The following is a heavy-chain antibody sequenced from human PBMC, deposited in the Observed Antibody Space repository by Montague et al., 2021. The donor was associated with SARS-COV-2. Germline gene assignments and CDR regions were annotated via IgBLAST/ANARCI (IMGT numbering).Heavy chain of an antibody. CDR2: ISGSSSTI. CDR3: ARDVRDYYGSGSYYRQRSHYYYYYYGMGV. CDR1: GFTFSSYS. Sequence: SLRLSCAASGFTFSSYSMNWVRQAPGKGLEWVSYISGSSSTIYYADSVKGRFTISRDNAKNSLYLQMNSLRDEDTAVYYCARDVRDYYGSGSYYRQRSHYYYYYYGMGVWGQGTTVTVSS. D-gene: IGHD3-10*01. V-gene: IGHV3-48*02. J-gene: IGHJ6*02.